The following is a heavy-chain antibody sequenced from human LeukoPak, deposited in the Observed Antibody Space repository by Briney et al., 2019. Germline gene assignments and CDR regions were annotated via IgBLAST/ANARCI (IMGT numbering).Heavy chain of an antibody. J-gene: IGHJ4*02. Sequence: SETLSLTCTVSGGSISSYYWSWIRQPPGKGLEWIGYVYYSGSTNCNPSLKSRVTISVDTSKNQFPLNLTSVTAADTAMYYCARSYGDYLNFDYWGQGSLVTVSS. V-gene: IGHV4-59*01. CDR1: GGSISSYY. CDR2: VYYSGST. CDR3: ARSYGDYLNFDY. D-gene: IGHD2-21*01.